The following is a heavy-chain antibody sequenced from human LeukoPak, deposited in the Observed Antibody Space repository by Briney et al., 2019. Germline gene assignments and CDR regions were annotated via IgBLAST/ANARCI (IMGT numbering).Heavy chain of an antibody. CDR1: GFTFSSYV. V-gene: IGHV3-23*01. D-gene: IGHD4-23*01. Sequence: GGSLRLSCAASGFTFSSYVMTWVRQAPGKGLEWVSGISGSGGSTYYADSVKGRFTISRDNSQNTLYLQMNSLRGEDTAIYYCAKGGPYGGSSQGGFDYWGQGTLVSVSS. CDR3: AKGGPYGGSSQGGFDY. CDR2: ISGSGGST. J-gene: IGHJ4*02.